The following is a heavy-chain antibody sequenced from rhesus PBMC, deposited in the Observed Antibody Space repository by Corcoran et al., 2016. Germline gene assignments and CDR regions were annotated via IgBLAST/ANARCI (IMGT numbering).Heavy chain of an antibody. CDR3: ARGGLVGTARGTFDY. CDR1: GFTFSSSA. V-gene: IGHV3-118*01. Sequence: EVQLVESGGGLVQPGGSLRLSCAASGFTFSSSAMHWVRQASGKDLEWVGRIRSKSNNYGTGYAASVKGRFTISRDDSKNTAYLQMNSLKTEDTAVYYCARGGLVGTARGTFDYWGQGVLVTVSS. D-gene: IGHD5-24*01. J-gene: IGHJ4*01. CDR2: IRSKSNNYGT.